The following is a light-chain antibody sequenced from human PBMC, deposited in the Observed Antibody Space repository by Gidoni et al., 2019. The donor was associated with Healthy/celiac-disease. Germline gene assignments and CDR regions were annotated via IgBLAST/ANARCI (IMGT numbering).Light chain of an antibody. CDR1: SSDVGGYNY. CDR3: SSYTSNSTYV. Sequence: QSALTQPASVSGSPGQSLTISCTGTSSDVGGYNYVSWYQQHPGKAPKLMIYDVNNRPSGVSNRFSGSKSGNTASLTISGLQAEDEADYYCSSYTSNSTYVFGTGTKVTVL. CDR2: DVN. J-gene: IGLJ1*01. V-gene: IGLV2-14*01.